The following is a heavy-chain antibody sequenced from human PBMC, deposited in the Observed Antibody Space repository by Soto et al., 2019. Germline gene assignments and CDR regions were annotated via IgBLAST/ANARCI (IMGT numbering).Heavy chain of an antibody. D-gene: IGHD3-3*01. J-gene: IGHJ4*02. V-gene: IGHV1-69*13. Sequence: SVKVSCKASGGTFSSCAISWVRQAPGQGLEWMGGIIPIFGTANYAQKFQGRVTITADESTSTAYMELSSLRSEDTAVYYCARGHQDVTIFGVVIPCPVNWGQGTLVTVSS. CDR1: GGTFSSCA. CDR3: ARGHQDVTIFGVVIPCPVN. CDR2: IIPIFGTA.